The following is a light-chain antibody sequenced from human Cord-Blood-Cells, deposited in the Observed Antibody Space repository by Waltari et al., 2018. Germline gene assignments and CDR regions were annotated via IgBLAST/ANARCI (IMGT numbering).Light chain of an antibody. CDR3: SSYAGSNNLV. Sequence: QSALTQPPSASGSPGQSVTISCTGTSSDVGGYNYVSWYQQHPGKAPKLLIYEVSKRPSGVPDGFSGARSGNTASLTVSGLQAEDEADYYCSSYAGSNNLVFGGGAKLTGL. V-gene: IGLV2-8*01. CDR2: EVS. J-gene: IGLJ2*01. CDR1: SSDVGGYNY.